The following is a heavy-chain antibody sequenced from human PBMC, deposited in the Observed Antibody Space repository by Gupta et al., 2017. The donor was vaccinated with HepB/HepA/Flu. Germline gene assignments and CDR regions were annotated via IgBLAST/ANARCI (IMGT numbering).Heavy chain of an antibody. V-gene: IGHV3-23*01. CDR2: ISGSGGST. D-gene: IGHD2-15*01. Sequence: EVQLLESGGGLVQPGGSLRLSCAASGFTFSSYAMSWVRQAPGKGLEWVSAISGSGGSTYYADSVKGRFTIARDNSKNTLYLQMNSLRAEDTAVYDCGGGEYYFDYWGQGTLVTVSS. CDR3: GGGEYYFDY. J-gene: IGHJ4*02. CDR1: GFTFSSYA.